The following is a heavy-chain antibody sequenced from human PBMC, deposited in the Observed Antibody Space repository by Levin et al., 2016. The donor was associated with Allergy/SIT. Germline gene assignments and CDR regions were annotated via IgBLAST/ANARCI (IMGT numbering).Heavy chain of an antibody. CDR2: IRSKAYGGTT. CDR3: TRDKLIAARLRLDSLYGVDV. V-gene: IGHV3-49*02. D-gene: IGHD6-6*01. Sequence: WIRQPPGKGLEWVGFIRSKAYGGTTEYAASVKGRFTISRDDSKSIAYLQMNSLKTEDTAVYYCTRDKLIAARLRLDSLYGVDVWGQGTTVTVSS. J-gene: IGHJ6*02.